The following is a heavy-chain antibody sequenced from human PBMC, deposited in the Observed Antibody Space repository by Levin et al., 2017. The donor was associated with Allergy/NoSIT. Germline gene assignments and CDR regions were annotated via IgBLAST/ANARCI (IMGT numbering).Heavy chain of an antibody. CDR2: ISFDGKTK. J-gene: IGHJ5*02. D-gene: IGHD2-15*01. CDR1: GFIFNVYA. CDR3: AKDFSHSYNWFDP. V-gene: IGHV3-30*04. Sequence: GESLKISCAVSGFIFNVYAMHWVRQAPGKGLEWVAVISFDGKTKYYAESVKGRCTISRDNSKSTLYLQMDRLRPEDTAVYYCAKDFSHSYNWFDPWGQGTLVTVSS.